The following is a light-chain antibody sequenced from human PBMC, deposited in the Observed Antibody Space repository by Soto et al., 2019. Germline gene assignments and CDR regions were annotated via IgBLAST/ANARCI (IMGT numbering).Light chain of an antibody. CDR2: DVT. V-gene: IGLV2-14*03. CDR3: SSYTTSSTVL. CDR1: SSDVGAYNY. Sequence: QSVLTQPASVSGSPGQSIAISCTGTSSDVGAYNYVSWYQQHPGKAPKLMIYDVTERPSGVSDRFSASKSGNTASLTISGLQADDEADYYCSSYTTSSTVLFGGGTKVTVL. J-gene: IGLJ2*01.